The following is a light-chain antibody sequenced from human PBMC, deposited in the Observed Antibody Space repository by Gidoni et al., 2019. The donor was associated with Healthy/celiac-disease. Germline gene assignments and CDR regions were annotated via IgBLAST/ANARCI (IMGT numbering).Light chain of an antibody. Sequence: EIVMTQSPATLSVSPGERATLSCRASQSVSSNLAWYQQKPGQAPRLLSYGASTRATGIPARFSGSGSGTEFTLTISSLQSEDFAVYSCQQYNNWPLTFGGGTKVEIK. CDR1: QSVSSN. J-gene: IGKJ4*01. CDR2: GAS. CDR3: QQYNNWPLT. V-gene: IGKV3-15*01.